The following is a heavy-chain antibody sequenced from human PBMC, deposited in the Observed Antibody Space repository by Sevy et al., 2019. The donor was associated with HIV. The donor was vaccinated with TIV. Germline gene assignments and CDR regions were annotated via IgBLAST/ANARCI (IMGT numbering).Heavy chain of an antibody. CDR2: ISSDGVST. CDR3: VKDPDYNFWRGDYGMDV. Sequence: GGSLRLSCPGSGFSFSNSAMNWVRQTPGKGLKYVSAISSDGVSTYYTDSVRGRFTISRDNSKNTLYLQMSSLRVEDTAVYYCVKDPDYNFWRGDYGMDVWGQGTTVTVSS. J-gene: IGHJ6*02. CDR1: GFSFSNSA. V-gene: IGHV3-64D*06. D-gene: IGHD3-3*01.